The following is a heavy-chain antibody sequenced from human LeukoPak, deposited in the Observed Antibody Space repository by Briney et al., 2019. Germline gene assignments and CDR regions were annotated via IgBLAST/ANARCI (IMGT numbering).Heavy chain of an antibody. CDR1: GFTFSSYA. J-gene: IGHJ5*02. D-gene: IGHD3-10*01. CDR3: AKSMVRENWFDP. CDR2: ISGSGGST. V-gene: IGHV3-23*01. Sequence: GGSLRLSCAASGFTFSSYAMSWVRQAPGKGLEWVSAISGSGGSTYYADSVKGRFTISRDNSKNMLYLQMNSLRAEDTAVYYCAKSMVRENWFDPWGQGTLVTVSS.